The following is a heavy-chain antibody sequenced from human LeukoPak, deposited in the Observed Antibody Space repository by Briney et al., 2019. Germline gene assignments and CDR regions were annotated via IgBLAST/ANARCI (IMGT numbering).Heavy chain of an antibody. J-gene: IGHJ4*02. Sequence: SETLSLTCTVSGGSISSSSYYWGWIRQPPGKGLEWIGSIYYSGSTYYNPSLKSRVTISVDTSKNQFSLKLSSVTAADTAVYYCARAHDYYDSSGYYPFDYWGQGTLVTVSS. CDR3: ARAHDYYDSSGYYPFDY. CDR2: IYYSGST. V-gene: IGHV4-39*07. CDR1: GGSISSSSYY. D-gene: IGHD3-22*01.